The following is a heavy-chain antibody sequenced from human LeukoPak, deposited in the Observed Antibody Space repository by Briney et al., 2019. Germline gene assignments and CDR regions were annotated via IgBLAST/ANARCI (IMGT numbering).Heavy chain of an antibody. CDR2: INPRGGST. CDR1: GYTFTSYY. Sequence: ASVKVSFKASGYTFTSYYMHWVRQAPGQGLEWMGIINPRGGSTSYAQKFQGRVTITRDTSTSTVYMELSSLRSEDTAVYYCARTAGKAPFDIWGQGTMVTVSS. CDR3: ARTAGKAPFDI. V-gene: IGHV1-46*01. J-gene: IGHJ3*02. D-gene: IGHD6-13*01.